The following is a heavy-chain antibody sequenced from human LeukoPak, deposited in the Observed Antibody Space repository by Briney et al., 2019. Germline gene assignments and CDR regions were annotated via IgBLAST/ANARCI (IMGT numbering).Heavy chain of an antibody. CDR1: GGPISSDY. J-gene: IGHJ4*02. CDR3: ARSRYSSSSGLDFDY. V-gene: IGHV4-4*07. Sequence: SETLSLTCTVSGGPISSDYWSWTRQPAGKGLEWIGHIYTSGSTNYNPSLKSRVTISVDKSKNQFSLKLSFVTAADTAVYYCARSRYSSSSGLDFDYWGQGTLVTVSS. D-gene: IGHD6-6*01. CDR2: IYTSGST.